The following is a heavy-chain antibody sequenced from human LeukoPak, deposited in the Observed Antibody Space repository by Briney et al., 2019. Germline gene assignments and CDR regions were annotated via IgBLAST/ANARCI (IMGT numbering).Heavy chain of an antibody. CDR3: AKFGFGGGHYYGFDD. D-gene: IGHD2-21*02. V-gene: IGHV3-21*01. Sequence: GGSLRLSCAASGFTFTTYSMNWVRQAPGKGLEWVSSISSDSSYIFYADSLKGRFTISRDNAKNSLYLQMISLRAEDTAVYYCAKFGFGGGHYYGFDDWGQGTLVTVSS. CDR2: ISSDSSYI. J-gene: IGHJ4*02. CDR1: GFTFTTYS.